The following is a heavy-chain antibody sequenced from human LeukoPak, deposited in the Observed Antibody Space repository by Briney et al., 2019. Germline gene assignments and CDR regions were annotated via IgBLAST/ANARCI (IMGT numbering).Heavy chain of an antibody. J-gene: IGHJ6*03. CDR2: INHSGST. Sequence: PSETLSLTCAVYGGSFSAYYWSWIRQPPGKGLEWIGEINHSGSTNYNPSLKSRVTISVDTSKNQFSLKLSSVTAADTAVYYCARVWTYYYYYMDVWGKGTTVTVSS. D-gene: IGHD3/OR15-3a*01. V-gene: IGHV4-34*01. CDR1: GGSFSAYY. CDR3: ARVWTYYYYYMDV.